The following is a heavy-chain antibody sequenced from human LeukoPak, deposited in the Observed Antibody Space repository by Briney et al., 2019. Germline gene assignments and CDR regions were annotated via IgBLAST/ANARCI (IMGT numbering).Heavy chain of an antibody. J-gene: IGHJ4*02. Sequence: GGSLRLSCAASGFTFSSYAMHWVRQAPGKGLEWVAVISYDGSNKYYADSVKGRFTISRDNSKNTLYLQMNSLRAEDTAVYYCARELAHYGYFDYWGQGTLVTVSS. CDR3: ARELAHYGYFDY. CDR2: ISYDGSNK. D-gene: IGHD4-17*01. V-gene: IGHV3-30-3*01. CDR1: GFTFSSYA.